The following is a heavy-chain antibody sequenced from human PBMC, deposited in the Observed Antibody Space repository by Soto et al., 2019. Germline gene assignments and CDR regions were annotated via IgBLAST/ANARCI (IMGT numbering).Heavy chain of an antibody. V-gene: IGHV4-34*01. Sequence: SENLSLTCAVYGGSFSGYFWSWIRQPPGKGLEWIGEINHSGSTNYIPSLKSRVTISVDTSKNQFSLKLSSVTAADTAVYYCARGRLHLGELSFNYLDFWGQGTLVTVSS. CDR2: INHSGST. CDR3: ARGRLHLGELSFNYLDF. D-gene: IGHD3-16*02. CDR1: GGSFSGYF. J-gene: IGHJ4*02.